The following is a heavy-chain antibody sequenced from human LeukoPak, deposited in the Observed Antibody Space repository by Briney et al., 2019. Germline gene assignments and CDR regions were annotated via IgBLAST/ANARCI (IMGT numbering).Heavy chain of an antibody. V-gene: IGHV4-34*01. J-gene: IGHJ4*02. Sequence: SETLSLTCAVHGGSFSGPYWSWIRQPPGKGLEWIGEITHSRSTNYNPSLKSRLTMSVDTSKNQFSLKLSSVTAADTAVYFCARGIKQVWSGYPTAKTRRDYYFDFWGQGTLVTVSS. CDR3: ARGIKQVWSGYPTAKTRRDYYFDF. CDR2: ITHSRST. D-gene: IGHD3-3*01. CDR1: GGSFSGPY.